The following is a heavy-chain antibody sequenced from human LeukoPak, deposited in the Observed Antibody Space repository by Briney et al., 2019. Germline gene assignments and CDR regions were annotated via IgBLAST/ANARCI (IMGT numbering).Heavy chain of an antibody. CDR1: GGTFSSYA. CDR2: IIPIFGIA. V-gene: IGHV1-69*17. D-gene: IGHD2-2*02. Sequence: GASVKVSCKASGGTFSSYAISWVRQAPGQGLEWMGGIIPIFGIANYAQKFQGRVTITADKSTSTAYMELSSLRSEDTAVYYCARGNTSHCYTRGFDCYYYGMDVWGQGTTVTVSS. J-gene: IGHJ6*02. CDR3: ARGNTSHCYTRGFDCYYYGMDV.